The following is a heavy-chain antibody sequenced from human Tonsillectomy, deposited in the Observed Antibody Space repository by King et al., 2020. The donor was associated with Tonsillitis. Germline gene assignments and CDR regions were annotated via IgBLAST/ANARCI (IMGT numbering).Heavy chain of an antibody. CDR1: GGSFSGYY. V-gene: IGHV4-34*01. Sequence: VQLQQWGAGLLKPSETLSRTCAVYGGSFSGYYWSWIRQPPGKGLEWIGEINHSGSTNYNPSLKSRVTMSVDTSKNQFSLKLSTLTAADTAVYYCARLAREGYFDLWGRGPLVTVSS. J-gene: IGHJ2*01. CDR3: ARLAREGYFDL. CDR2: INHSGST. D-gene: IGHD1-26*01.